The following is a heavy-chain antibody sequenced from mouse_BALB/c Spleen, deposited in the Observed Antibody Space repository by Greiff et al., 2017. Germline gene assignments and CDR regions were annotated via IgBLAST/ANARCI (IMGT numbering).Heavy chain of an antibody. CDR3: ARGNYGRYFDV. J-gene: IGHJ1*01. CDR2: ISSGGSYT. CDR1: GFTFSSYA. D-gene: IGHD2-1*01. Sequence: DVKLVESGGGLVKPGGSLKLSCAASGFTFSSYAMSWVRQSPEKRLEWVAEISSGGSYTYYPDTVTGRFTISRDNAKNTLYLEMSSLRSEDTAMYYCARGNYGRYFDVWGAGTTVTVSS. V-gene: IGHV5-9-4*01.